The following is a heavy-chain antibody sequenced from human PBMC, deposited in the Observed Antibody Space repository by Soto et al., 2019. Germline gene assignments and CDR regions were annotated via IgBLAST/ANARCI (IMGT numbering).Heavy chain of an antibody. CDR1: GFTFSSYA. V-gene: IGHV3-23*01. J-gene: IGHJ4*02. Sequence: EVQLLESGGGLVQPGGSLRLSCAASGFTFSSYAMSWVRQAPGKGLEWVSAISGGGGSTYYADSVKGRFTISRDNSKNTLYLQMNSLRAEDTAVYYCARNWDTAMVRGDYWGQGTLVTVSS. D-gene: IGHD5-18*01. CDR2: ISGGGGST. CDR3: ARNWDTAMVRGDY.